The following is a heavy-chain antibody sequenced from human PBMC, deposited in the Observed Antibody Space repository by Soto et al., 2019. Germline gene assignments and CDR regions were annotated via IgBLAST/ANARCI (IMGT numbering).Heavy chain of an antibody. Sequence: SETLSLSCAVSGGSISSGGYSWSWIRQPPGKGLEWIGYFFHIGNTNYNPSLKGRVTISVDTSKNQFSLRLTSVTAADTAVYYCARGLITLVRGGPHYFDQWGQRTLVTGSS. CDR3: ARGLITLVRGGPHYFDQ. CDR2: FFHIGNT. J-gene: IGHJ4*02. D-gene: IGHD3-10*01. CDR1: GGSISSGGYS. V-gene: IGHV4-61*08.